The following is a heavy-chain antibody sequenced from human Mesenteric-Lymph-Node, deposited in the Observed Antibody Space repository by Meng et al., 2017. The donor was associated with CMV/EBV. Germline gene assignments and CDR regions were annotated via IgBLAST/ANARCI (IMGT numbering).Heavy chain of an antibody. D-gene: IGHD3-10*01. J-gene: IGHJ4*02. CDR1: GFTCRNAW. CDR3: RFLWFGEPTPDY. V-gene: IGHV3-15*01. CDR2: IKSKTDGGTT. Sequence: ASGFTCRNAWMSWVRQAPGKGLEWVGRIKSKTDGGTTDYAAPVKGRFTISRDDSKNTLYLQMNSLKTEDTAVYYCRFLWFGEPTPDYWGQGTLVTVSS.